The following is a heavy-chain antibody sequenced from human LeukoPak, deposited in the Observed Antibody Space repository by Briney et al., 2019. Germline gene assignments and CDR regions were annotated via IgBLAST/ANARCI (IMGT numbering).Heavy chain of an antibody. Sequence: SETLSLTCAVSGGSFRNYYWTWIRQPPGKGLEWIGEINHSGSTNYNPSLKSRVTISIDTSKNQFSLRLSSVIVADTAVYYCARAGEVYSGGWGLDFWGQGTLVTVSS. J-gene: IGHJ4*02. D-gene: IGHD6-19*01. CDR3: ARAGEVYSGGWGLDF. CDR2: INHSGST. CDR1: GGSFRNYY. V-gene: IGHV4-34*01.